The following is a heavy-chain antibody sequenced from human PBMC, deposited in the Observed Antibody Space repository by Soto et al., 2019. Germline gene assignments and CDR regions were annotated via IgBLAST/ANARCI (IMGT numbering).Heavy chain of an antibody. J-gene: IGHJ5*02. CDR1: GCSLSSYY. Sequence: QVQLQESGPGLVKPSETRSLTCTVSGCSLSSYYWTWIRQSPGKGLEWIGYVYFSGNTNYNPSLKSRVTISIDTSKNQFSLRLASVTAADTAFYYCGSVRPSGYVLSWGQGTLVTVSS. D-gene: IGHD6-25*01. V-gene: IGHV4-59*01. CDR2: VYFSGNT. CDR3: GSVRPSGYVLS.